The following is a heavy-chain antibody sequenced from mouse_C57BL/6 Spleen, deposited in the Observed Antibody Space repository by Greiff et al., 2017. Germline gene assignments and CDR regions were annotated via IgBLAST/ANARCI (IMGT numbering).Heavy chain of an antibody. CDR3: ARTYDYDGDY. J-gene: IGHJ2*01. D-gene: IGHD2-4*01. Sequence: VKLVESGAELARPGASVKLSCKASGYTFTSYGISWVKQRTGQGLEWIGDIYPRSGNSYYNEKFKGKATLTADKSSSTAYVELRSLTSEDSAVYFCARTYDYDGDYWGQGTTLTVSS. CDR1: GYTFTSYG. V-gene: IGHV1-81*01. CDR2: IYPRSGNS.